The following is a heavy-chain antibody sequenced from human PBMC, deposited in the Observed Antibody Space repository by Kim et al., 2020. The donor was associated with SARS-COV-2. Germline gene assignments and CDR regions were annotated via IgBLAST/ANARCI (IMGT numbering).Heavy chain of an antibody. J-gene: IGHJ6*02. CDR3: AKESGSGSYYAWTYYYYGMDA. V-gene: IGHV3-30*18. Sequence: GGSLRLSCAASGFNFSSYGMHWVRQAPGKGLEWVAVISYDGSNKYYADSVKGRFTISRDNSKNTLYLQMNSLRAEDTAVYYCAKESGSGSYYAWTYYYYGMDAWDQGTTVTVSS. CDR1: GFNFSSYG. CDR2: ISYDGSNK. D-gene: IGHD3-10*01.